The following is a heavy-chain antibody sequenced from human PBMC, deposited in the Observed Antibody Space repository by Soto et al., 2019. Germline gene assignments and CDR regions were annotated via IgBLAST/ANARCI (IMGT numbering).Heavy chain of an antibody. Sequence: ASVKVSCKASGYTFTGYYMHWVRQAPGQGLERMGWINPNSGGTNYAQKFQGWVTMTRDTSISTAYMELSRLRSDDTAVYYCARARRDIVVVVAATPGYYYYGMDVWGQGTTVTV. V-gene: IGHV1-2*04. D-gene: IGHD2-15*01. CDR2: INPNSGGT. J-gene: IGHJ6*02. CDR1: GYTFTGYY. CDR3: ARARRDIVVVVAATPGYYYYGMDV.